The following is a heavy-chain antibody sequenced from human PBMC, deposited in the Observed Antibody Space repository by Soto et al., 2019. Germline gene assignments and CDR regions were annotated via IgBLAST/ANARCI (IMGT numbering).Heavy chain of an antibody. Sequence: PSETLSLTCAVYGGSFSGYYWSWIRQAPGKGLEWIGEINHSGSTNYNPSLKSRVTISVDTSKNQFSLNLSSVTAADTAVYYCSAIYYYYGMDVWGQGTTVTVSS. J-gene: IGHJ6*02. CDR1: GGSFSGYY. CDR2: INHSGST. V-gene: IGHV4-34*01. CDR3: SAIYYYYGMDV.